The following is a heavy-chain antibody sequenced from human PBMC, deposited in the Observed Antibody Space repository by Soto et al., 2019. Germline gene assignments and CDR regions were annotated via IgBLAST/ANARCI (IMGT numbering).Heavy chain of an antibody. Sequence: GGSLRLSCAASGFTFSSCSMNWVRQAPGKGLEWVSYISSSSSTIYYADSVKGRFTISRDNAKNSLYLQMNSLRAEDTGVYYCARGDREDILVVVGARPGAYGIDIWGQGTTVTVSS. D-gene: IGHD2-15*01. CDR3: ARGDREDILVVVGARPGAYGIDI. CDR2: ISSSSSTI. V-gene: IGHV3-48*01. CDR1: GFTFSSCS. J-gene: IGHJ6*02.